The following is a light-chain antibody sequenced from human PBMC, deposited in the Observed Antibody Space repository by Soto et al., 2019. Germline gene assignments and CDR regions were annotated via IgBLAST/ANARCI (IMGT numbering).Light chain of an antibody. CDR3: ISYAGSKRV. V-gene: IGLV2-8*01. J-gene: IGLJ1*01. CDR1: SSDVGGYNY. Sequence: QSALTQPPSASGSPGQSVTISCTGTSSDVGGYNYVSWYQQHTGKAPKLIIYEVSKRPSGVPDRFSGSKSGNTASLTVSGLQAEDEAESYCISYAGSKRVFGTGTKVTVL. CDR2: EVS.